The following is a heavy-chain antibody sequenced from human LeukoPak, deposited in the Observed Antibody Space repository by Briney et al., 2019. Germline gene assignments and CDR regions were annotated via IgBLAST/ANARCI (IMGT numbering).Heavy chain of an antibody. CDR2: IRPETDGGTT. D-gene: IGHD2/OR15-2a*01. CDR1: GFTFSQAW. J-gene: IGHJ4*01. V-gene: IGHV3-15*01. Sequence: PGGSLRLSCAASGFTFSQAWMSWVRQAPGKGLEWVGRIRPETDGGTTDYAAPVKGRFTISKDHSKNTLYLQMDSLKIEDTAVYYCTILLAWYFDYWAHGTLVTVSS. CDR3: TILLAWYFDY.